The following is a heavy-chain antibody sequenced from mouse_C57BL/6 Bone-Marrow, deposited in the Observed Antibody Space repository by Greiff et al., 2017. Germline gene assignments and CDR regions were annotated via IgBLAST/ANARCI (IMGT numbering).Heavy chain of an antibody. D-gene: IGHD1-1*01. CDR2: ILPGSGST. J-gene: IGHJ3*01. CDR1: GYTFTGYW. V-gene: IGHV1-9*01. CDR3: ASGEKFYYYPLGFAY. Sequence: QVQLKESGAELMKPGASVKLSCKATGYTFTGYWIEWVKQRPGHGLEWIGEILPGSGSTNYNEKFKGKATFTADKSSNTAYMQLSSLTTEDSAIYYCASGEKFYYYPLGFAYWGQGTLVTVSA.